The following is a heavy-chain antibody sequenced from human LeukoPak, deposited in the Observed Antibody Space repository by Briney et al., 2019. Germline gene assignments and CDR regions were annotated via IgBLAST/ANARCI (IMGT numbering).Heavy chain of an antibody. Sequence: GGSLRLSCAASGFTFSSYSMNWVRKAPGKGLEWVSSISSSSSYIYYADSVKGRFTISRDNSKNTVHLQMDSLRAEDSAVYYCAKNAGYSYGLYYFDYWGQGTLVTVSS. CDR1: GFTFSSYS. J-gene: IGHJ4*02. CDR3: AKNAGYSYGLYYFDY. CDR2: ISSSSSYI. V-gene: IGHV3-21*04. D-gene: IGHD5-18*01.